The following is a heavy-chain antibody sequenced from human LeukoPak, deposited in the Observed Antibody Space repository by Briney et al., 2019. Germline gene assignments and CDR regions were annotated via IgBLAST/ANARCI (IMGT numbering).Heavy chain of an antibody. V-gene: IGHV4-59*08. CDR1: GGSISSYY. CDR2: IYYSGST. J-gene: IGHJ5*02. CDR3: ARLGSGWFP. D-gene: IGHD6-19*01. Sequence: PSETLSLTCTVSGGSISSYYWSWIRQPPGKGLEWIGYIYYSGSTNYTPSLKSRVTISVDTSKNQFSLTLSSVTAADTAVYYWARLGSGWFPWGQGTLVTVSS.